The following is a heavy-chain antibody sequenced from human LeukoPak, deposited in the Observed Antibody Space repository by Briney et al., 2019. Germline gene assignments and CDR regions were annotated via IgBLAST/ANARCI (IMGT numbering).Heavy chain of an antibody. CDR1: GGSFSGYY. V-gene: IGHV4-34*01. D-gene: IGHD6-19*01. CDR2: INHSGST. J-gene: IGHJ4*02. Sequence: SETLSLTCAVYGGSFSGYYWSWIRQPPGKGLEWIGEINHSGSTKYNPSLKSRVTISTDTSKNQVSLKLSSVTAADTAVYYCARGSPSKWLALDYWGQGTLVTVSS. CDR3: ARGSPSKWLALDY.